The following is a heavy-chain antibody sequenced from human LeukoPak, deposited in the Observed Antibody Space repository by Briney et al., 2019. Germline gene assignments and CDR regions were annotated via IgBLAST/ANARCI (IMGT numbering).Heavy chain of an antibody. CDR2: ISSSSSYI. V-gene: IGHV3-21*01. CDR1: GFTFSSYS. J-gene: IGHJ4*02. CDR3: ARDTNLYYYGSGIFDY. D-gene: IGHD3-10*01. Sequence: GGSLRLSCAASGFTFSSYSMNWVRQAPGKGLEWVSSISSSSSYIYYADSVKGRFTISRDNAKNTLYLQMNSLRAEDTAVYYCARDTNLYYYGSGIFDYWGQGTLVTVSS.